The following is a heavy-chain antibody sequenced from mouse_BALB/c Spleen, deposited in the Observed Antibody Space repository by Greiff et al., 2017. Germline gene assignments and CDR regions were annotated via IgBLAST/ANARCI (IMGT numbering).Heavy chain of an antibody. CDR2: ISYSGST. CDR1: GYSITSDYA. J-gene: IGHJ4*01. CDR3: ARNGNYVYYAMDY. D-gene: IGHD2-1*01. V-gene: IGHV3-2*02. Sequence: VQLKQSGPGLVKPSQSLSLTCTVTGYSITSDYAWNWIRQFPGNKLEWMGYISYSGSTSYNPSLKSRISITRDTSKNQFFLQLNSVTTEDTATYYCARNGNYVYYAMDYWGQGTSVTVSS.